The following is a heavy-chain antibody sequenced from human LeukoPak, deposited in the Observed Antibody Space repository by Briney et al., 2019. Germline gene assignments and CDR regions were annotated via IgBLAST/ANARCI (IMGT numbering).Heavy chain of an antibody. V-gene: IGHV4-31*03. CDR2: IYYSGST. CDR1: GGSISSGGYY. CDR3: ARSLYYYDPPPGY. Sequence: SQTLSLTCTVSGGSISSGGYYWSWIRQHPGKGMEWIGYIYYSGSTYYNPSLKSRVTISVDTSKNQFSLKLSSVTAADTAVYYCARSLYYYDPPPGYWGQGTLVTVSS. J-gene: IGHJ4*02. D-gene: IGHD3-22*01.